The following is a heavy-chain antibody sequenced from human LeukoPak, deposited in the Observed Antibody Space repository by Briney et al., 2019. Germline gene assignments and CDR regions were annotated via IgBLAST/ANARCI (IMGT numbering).Heavy chain of an antibody. V-gene: IGHV3-33*01. CDR3: ARHRGRYSRSLDF. Sequence: GGSLRLSCAASGFTFRNFDIHWVRQTPGKGLEWVAVIWSDESDEYYADSMKGRFTISRDNPKNMVYLQMNSLRAEDTAVYYCARHRGRYSRSLDFWGQGTLVTVAS. CDR1: GFTFRNFD. CDR2: IWSDESDE. D-gene: IGHD2-2*01. J-gene: IGHJ4*02.